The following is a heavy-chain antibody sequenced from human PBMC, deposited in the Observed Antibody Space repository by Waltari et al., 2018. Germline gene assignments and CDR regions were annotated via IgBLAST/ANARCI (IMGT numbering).Heavy chain of an antibody. Sequence: EVQLVESGGGLVKPGGSLRLSCAASGFTFSSYSMNWVRQAPGKGLEWVSSISSSSSYIYYADSVKGRFTISRDNAKNSLYLQMNSLRAEDTAVYYCARDGTFGGVIGLDYWGQGTLVTVSS. V-gene: IGHV3-21*01. CDR2: ISSSSSYI. CDR1: GFTFSSYS. J-gene: IGHJ4*02. CDR3: ARDGTFGGVIGLDY. D-gene: IGHD3-16*02.